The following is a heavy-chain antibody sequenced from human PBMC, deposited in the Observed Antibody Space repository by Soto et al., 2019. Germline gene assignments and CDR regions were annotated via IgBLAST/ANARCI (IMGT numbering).Heavy chain of an antibody. CDR2: IYYSGST. V-gene: IGHV4-59*08. Sequence: SETLSLTSTVSGGTISSYDWSWIRQPPGKGLEWIGYIYYSGSTNYNPSLKSRVTISVDTSKNQFSLKLSSVTAADTAVYYCARLLSEWFDPWGQGTLVTVSS. J-gene: IGHJ5*02. CDR3: ARLLSEWFDP. CDR1: GGTISSYD.